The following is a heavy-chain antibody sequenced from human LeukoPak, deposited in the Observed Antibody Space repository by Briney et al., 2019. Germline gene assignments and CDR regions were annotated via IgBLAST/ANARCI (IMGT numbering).Heavy chain of an antibody. D-gene: IGHD6-13*01. V-gene: IGHV3-66*01. Sequence: GGSLRLSCAASGFTVSSNYMSWVRQAPGKGLEWVSVIYSGGSTYYADSVKGRFTISRENSKNTLYLQMSSLRAEDTAVYYCARIAAAGPVDYWGQGTLVTVSS. CDR2: IYSGGST. CDR1: GFTVSSNY. J-gene: IGHJ4*02. CDR3: ARIAAAGPVDY.